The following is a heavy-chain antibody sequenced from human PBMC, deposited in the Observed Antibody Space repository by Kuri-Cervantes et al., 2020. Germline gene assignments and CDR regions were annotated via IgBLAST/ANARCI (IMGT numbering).Heavy chain of an antibody. D-gene: IGHD3-10*01. CDR2: ISYDGSNK. Sequence: GGSLRLSCAASGFTFSSYGMHWVRQAPGKGLEWVAVISYDGSNKYYADSVKGRFTISRDNSKNTLYLQVNSLRAEDTAVYYCARDLRGGGYYFDYWGQGTLVTVSS. CDR1: GFTFSSYG. CDR3: ARDLRGGGYYFDY. J-gene: IGHJ4*02. V-gene: IGHV3-30*03.